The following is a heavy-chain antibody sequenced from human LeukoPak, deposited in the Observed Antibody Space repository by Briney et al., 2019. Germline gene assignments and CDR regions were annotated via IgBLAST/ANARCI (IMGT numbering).Heavy chain of an antibody. J-gene: IGHJ6*03. D-gene: IGHD3-3*01. CDR3: GSSGFWSGYYYMDV. CDR1: GFTFSSYS. Sequence: GGSLRLSCAASGFTFSSYSMNWVRQAPGKGLEWVSSISSSSSYIYYADSVKGRFTISRDNAKNSLYLQMNSLRAEDTAVYYCGSSGFWSGYYYMDVWGKGTTVTVSS. V-gene: IGHV3-21*01. CDR2: ISSSSSYI.